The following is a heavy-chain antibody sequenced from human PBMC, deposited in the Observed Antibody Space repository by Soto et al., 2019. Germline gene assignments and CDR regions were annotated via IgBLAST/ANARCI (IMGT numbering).Heavy chain of an antibody. Sequence: GGSLRLSCAASGFTFSSYSMNWVRQAPGKGLEWVSSISSSISYIYYADSVKGRFTISRDNAKNSLYLQMNSLRAEDTAVYYCASTSTEYQLLYYFDYWGQGTLVTVSS. CDR2: ISSSISYI. V-gene: IGHV3-21*01. D-gene: IGHD2-2*01. CDR3: ASTSTEYQLLYYFDY. J-gene: IGHJ4*02. CDR1: GFTFSSYS.